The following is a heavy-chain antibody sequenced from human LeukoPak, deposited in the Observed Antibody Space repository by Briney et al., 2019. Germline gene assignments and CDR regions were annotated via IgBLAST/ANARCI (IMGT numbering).Heavy chain of an antibody. CDR2: ISYGGSNK. J-gene: IGHJ4*02. D-gene: IGHD3-22*01. CDR1: GFAFSSYA. CDR3: ARDPLYDSNGYYEYYFDY. V-gene: IGHV3-30-3*01. Sequence: GRSLRLSCAASGFAFSSYAMPWVRQAPGKGLEWVAVISYGGSNKYYADSVKGRFTISRDNSKNTLYLQMNSLRAEDTSVYYCARDPLYDSNGYYEYYFDYWGQGTLVTVSS.